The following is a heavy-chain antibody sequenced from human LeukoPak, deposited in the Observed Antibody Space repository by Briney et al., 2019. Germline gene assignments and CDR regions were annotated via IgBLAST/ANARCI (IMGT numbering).Heavy chain of an antibody. D-gene: IGHD3-10*01. CDR2: ISGPGSTI. Sequence: PGRSLRLSCAASGFTFTDFYMTGLRQAPGNGLQWVSYISGPGSTISYADSVKGRFTISTNHATTSLHPQMNSLRATDTAVYYCARALYYVSGRYLNDYWGQGTLVTVSS. J-gene: IGHJ4*02. V-gene: IGHV3-11*04. CDR1: GFTFTDFY. CDR3: ARALYYVSGRYLNDY.